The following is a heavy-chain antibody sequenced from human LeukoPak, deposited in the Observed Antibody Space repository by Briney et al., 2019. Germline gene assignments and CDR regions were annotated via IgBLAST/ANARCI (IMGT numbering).Heavy chain of an antibody. V-gene: IGHV3-48*01. CDR3: ARGYTRPRNWFDP. Sequence: PGGSLRLSCAASGFTFSSYSMNWVRQAPGKGLEWVSYISSSSSTIYYADSVKGRFTISRDNAKNSLYLQMNSLRAEDTAVYYWARGYTRPRNWFDPWGQGTLVTVSS. D-gene: IGHD2-2*02. CDR2: ISSSSSTI. CDR1: GFTFSSYS. J-gene: IGHJ5*02.